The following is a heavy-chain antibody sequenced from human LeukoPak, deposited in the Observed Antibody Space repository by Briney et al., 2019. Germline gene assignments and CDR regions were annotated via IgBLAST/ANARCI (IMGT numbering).Heavy chain of an antibody. CDR3: ARSAGGVGSGSQAYYYYYYGMDV. V-gene: IGHV1-69*13. D-gene: IGHD3-10*01. CDR2: IIPIFRTA. Sequence: ASVKVSCKASGGTFITYAISWVRQAPGQGLKWMGGIIPIFRTANYPQKFQGRVTITADESTSTAYMELSSLRSEDTAVYYCARSAGGVGSGSQAYYYYYYGMDVWGQGTTVTVSS. CDR1: GGTFITYA. J-gene: IGHJ6*02.